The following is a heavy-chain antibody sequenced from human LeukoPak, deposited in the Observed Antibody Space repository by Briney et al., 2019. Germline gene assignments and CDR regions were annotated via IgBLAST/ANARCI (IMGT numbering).Heavy chain of an antibody. CDR2: IIPIFGTA. J-gene: IGHJ4*02. D-gene: IGHD3-22*01. V-gene: IGHV1-69*13. CDR1: GGTFSSYA. CDR3: ARAEDYDSSGSVYYFDY. Sequence: SVKVSCKASGGTFSSYAISWVRQAPGQGLEWMGGIIPIFGTANYAQKFQGRVTITADESTSTAYMELSSLRSEDTAVYYCARAEDYDSSGSVYYFDYWGQGTLVTVSS.